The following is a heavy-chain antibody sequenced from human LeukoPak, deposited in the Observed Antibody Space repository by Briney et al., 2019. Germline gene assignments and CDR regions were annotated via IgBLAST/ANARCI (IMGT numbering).Heavy chain of an antibody. CDR2: ISGSGGST. D-gene: IGHD3-10*01. CDR3: AKYGSGSYVGYFDY. J-gene: IGHJ4*02. V-gene: IGHV3-23*01. CDR1: GFTFSSYG. Sequence: GGSLRLSCAASGFTFSSYGMSWVRQAPGKGLEWVSAISGSGGSTYYADSVKGRFTISRDNSKNTLYLQMNSLRAEDTAVYYCAKYGSGSYVGYFDYWGQGTLVTVSS.